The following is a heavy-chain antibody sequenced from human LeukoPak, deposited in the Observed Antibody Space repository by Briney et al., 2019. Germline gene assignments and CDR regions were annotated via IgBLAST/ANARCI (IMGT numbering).Heavy chain of an antibody. CDR2: IGHTGSPA. CDR1: GFTFISHS. J-gene: IGHJ3*01. CDR3: ARDQRPYCGGECYCAIDL. Sequence: TGGSLRLSCEASGFTFISHSMTWVRQAPGKTLEWISYIGHTGSPAHYADSVRGRFTISRDNAKNSLYLQMNSLTVEDTAVYYCARDQRPYCGGECYCAIDLWGRGTAVTVSS. D-gene: IGHD2-21*01. V-gene: IGHV3-48*01.